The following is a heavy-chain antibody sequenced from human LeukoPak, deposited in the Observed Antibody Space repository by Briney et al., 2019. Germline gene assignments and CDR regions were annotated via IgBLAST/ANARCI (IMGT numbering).Heavy chain of an antibody. Sequence: GGSLKLSCAASGFTFSRSYMNWVRQAPGKGLEWVATIKQDGVDKYYVDSVKGRFTISRDTAKNSLYLQMNSLRAEDTAVYYCARDPSRYDLDYWGQGSLVTVSS. J-gene: IGHJ4*02. CDR3: ARDPSRYDLDY. V-gene: IGHV3-7*01. CDR1: GFTFSRSY. D-gene: IGHD5-12*01. CDR2: IKQDGVDK.